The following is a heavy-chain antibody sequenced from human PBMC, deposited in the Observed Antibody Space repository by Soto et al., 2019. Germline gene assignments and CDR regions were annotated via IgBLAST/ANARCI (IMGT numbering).Heavy chain of an antibody. V-gene: IGHV3-30*18. J-gene: IGHJ4*02. CDR2: ISYDGSNK. D-gene: IGHD3-10*01. Sequence: GGSLRLSCAASGFTFSSYVMHWVRQAPGKGLEWVAVISYDGSNKYYADSVKGRFTISRDNSKNTLYLQMNSLRAEDTAVYYCAKEESGLLWFGEFIHWGQGT. CDR1: GFTFSSYV. CDR3: AKEESGLLWFGEFIH.